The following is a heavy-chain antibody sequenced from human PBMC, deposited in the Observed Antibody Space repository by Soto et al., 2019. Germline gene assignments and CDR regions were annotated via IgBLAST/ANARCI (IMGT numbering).Heavy chain of an antibody. J-gene: IGHJ6*02. CDR3: ARGGIQPPFYYYYGMDV. V-gene: IGHV4-59*01. CDR1: GGSMSSYY. Sequence: SQTLSLTCTVSGGSMSSYYWSWIRQPPGKGLEWIGYIYYSGSTNYNPSLKSGVTISVDTSKNQFSLKLSSVTAADTAVYYCARGGIQPPFYYYYGMDVWGQGTTVSV. D-gene: IGHD2-2*01. CDR2: IYYSGST.